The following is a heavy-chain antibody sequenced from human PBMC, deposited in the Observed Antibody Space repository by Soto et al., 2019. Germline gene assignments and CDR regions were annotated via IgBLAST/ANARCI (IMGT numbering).Heavy chain of an antibody. Sequence: QVQLVQSGPEVKKPGASVKVSCRASGYNFTNYGISWVRQAPGQGLEWMGWINAYNGNTNYAQNLQGRVTMTTDTPTSTAYMELMSLRSADTAMYYCARERQFALWGQGTLVTVSS. J-gene: IGHJ4*02. CDR1: GYNFTNYG. CDR3: ARERQFAL. CDR2: INAYNGNT. V-gene: IGHV1-18*01.